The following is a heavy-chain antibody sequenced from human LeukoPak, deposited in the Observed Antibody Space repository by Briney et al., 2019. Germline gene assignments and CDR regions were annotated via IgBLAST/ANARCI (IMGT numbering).Heavy chain of an antibody. CDR3: ARSAGKYCSSTSCPRSNYYYGMDV. CDR2: IYHSGTT. J-gene: IGHJ6*02. Sequence: PSQTLSLTCAVSGGSISSGGYSWSCIRQPPGQGLEWIGYIYHSGTTYYNPSLKSRVTIPVDRSKNQFSLKLSSVTAADTAVYYCARSAGKYCSSTSCPRSNYYYGMDVWGQGTTVTVSS. V-gene: IGHV4-30-2*01. D-gene: IGHD2-2*01. CDR1: GGSISSGGYS.